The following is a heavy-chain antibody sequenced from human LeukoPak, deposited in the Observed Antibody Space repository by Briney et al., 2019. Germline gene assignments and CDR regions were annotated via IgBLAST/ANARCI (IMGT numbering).Heavy chain of an antibody. CDR3: ATYIPGFGVDV. CDR2: ISSGGTT. J-gene: IGHJ6*02. V-gene: IGHV4-39*01. Sequence: SETLSLTCTVSGVTISTSSHFWGWFRQPPGKGLEWIGSISSGGTTYYNPSLKSRLTISVDTSKNQFSLKLSSGTAADTAVHYCATYIPGFGVDVWGQGTTVTVS. CDR1: GVTISTSSHF. D-gene: IGHD2-2*02.